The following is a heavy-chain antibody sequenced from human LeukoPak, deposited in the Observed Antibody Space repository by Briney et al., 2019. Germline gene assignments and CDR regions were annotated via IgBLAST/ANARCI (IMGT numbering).Heavy chain of an antibody. CDR3: ARLLNDYGDYVFDY. J-gene: IGHJ4*02. D-gene: IGHD4-17*01. CDR2: ISDSGGRI. CDR1: GFTFSNYA. V-gene: IGHV3-23*01. Sequence: GGSLRLSCAASGFTFSNYAMSWVRQAPGKGLEWVSGISDSGGRIYYADSLKGRFTISRDNSKNTLFLQMNSLRAEDTAVYYCARLLNDYGDYVFDYWGQGTLVTVSS.